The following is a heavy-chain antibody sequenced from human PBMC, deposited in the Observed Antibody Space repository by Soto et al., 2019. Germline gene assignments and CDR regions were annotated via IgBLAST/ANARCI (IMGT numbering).Heavy chain of an antibody. D-gene: IGHD2-2*01. V-gene: IGHV3-23*01. CDR2: ISGSAGST. J-gene: IGHJ3*02. CDR1: GFTFRSYA. Sequence: EVQLLESGGDLAQPGGSLRLSCAASGFTFRSYAMSWVRQAPGKGLEWVSAISGSAGSTYYADPVKGRFTISRDNSKNTLYLQMNSLRAEDTAVYYCAIDCRCPPAFDIWGQGTMVTVSA. CDR3: AIDCRCPPAFDI.